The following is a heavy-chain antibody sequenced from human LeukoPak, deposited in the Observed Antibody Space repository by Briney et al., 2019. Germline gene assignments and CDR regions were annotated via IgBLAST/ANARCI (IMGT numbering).Heavy chain of an antibody. CDR1: GFTFSDYW. Sequence: PGGSLRLSCAASGFTFSDYWMSWVRQAPGKGLEWVANIKQDGSEIYYVASVKGRFTISRDNTKNSLYLQMSSLRAEDTAVYYCARRYFDSWGQGTLVTVSS. J-gene: IGHJ4*02. CDR2: IKQDGSEI. V-gene: IGHV3-7*01. CDR3: ARRYFDS.